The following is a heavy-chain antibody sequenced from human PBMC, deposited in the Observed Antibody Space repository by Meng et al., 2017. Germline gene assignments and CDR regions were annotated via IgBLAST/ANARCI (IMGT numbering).Heavy chain of an antibody. CDR3: ARELGVGATSMGI. V-gene: IGHV3-33*01. CDR1: GFTFSSYG. Sequence: QVQLVESGGGVVQPGRSLRLSCAASGFTFSSYGMHWVRQAPGKGLEWVAVIWYDGSNKYDADSVKGRFTISRDNSKNTLYLQMNSLRAEDTAVYYCARELGVGATSMGIWGQGTLVTVSS. J-gene: IGHJ4*02. CDR2: IWYDGSNK. D-gene: IGHD1-26*01.